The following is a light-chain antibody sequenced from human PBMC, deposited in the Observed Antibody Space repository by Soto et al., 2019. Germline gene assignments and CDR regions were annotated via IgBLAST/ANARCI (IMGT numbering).Light chain of an antibody. J-gene: IGKJ3*01. CDR2: LGS. V-gene: IGKV2-28*01. CDR1: QSLLHSNGYNY. Sequence: DIVMTQSPLSLPVTPGEPASISCRSSQSLLHSNGYNYLDWYLQKPGQSPQLLIYLGSNLASGVPDRFSGSGSGTDFTLKISRVEAEDVGVYYCMQALQTTFTFGPGTKVDIK. CDR3: MQALQTTFT.